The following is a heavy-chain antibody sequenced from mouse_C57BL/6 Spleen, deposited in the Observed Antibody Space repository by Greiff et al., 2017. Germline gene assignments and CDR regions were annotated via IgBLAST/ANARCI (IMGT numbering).Heavy chain of an antibody. CDR3: ARSGVNSKAACFAD. CDR2: IDPGSGGT. J-gene: IGHJ3*01. V-gene: IGHV1-72*01. D-gene: IGHD2-5*01. Sequence: VQLQQSGAELVKPGASVKLSCKASGYTFTSYWMHWVKQRPGRGLEWIGRIDPGSGGTKYNEKFKSKATLTVDTTSSTAYLQLSSLTSEDSAVYYCARSGVNSKAACFADWGQGTLVTVSA. CDR1: GYTFTSYW.